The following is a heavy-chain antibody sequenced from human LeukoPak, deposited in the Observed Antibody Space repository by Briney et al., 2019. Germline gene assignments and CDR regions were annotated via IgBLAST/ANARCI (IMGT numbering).Heavy chain of an antibody. J-gene: IGHJ4*02. CDR3: ARHRNFFDY. V-gene: IGHV4-59*01. D-gene: IGHD2/OR15-2a*01. CDR2: IYYSGNT. Sequence: SETLSLTCTVSGDSISSSYWSWIRQPPGKGLEWIGYIYYSGNTNYNPSLKSRVTISVDTSRNRFSLKLSSVTAADTAVYYCARHRNFFDYWGQGILVTASS. CDR1: GDSISSSY.